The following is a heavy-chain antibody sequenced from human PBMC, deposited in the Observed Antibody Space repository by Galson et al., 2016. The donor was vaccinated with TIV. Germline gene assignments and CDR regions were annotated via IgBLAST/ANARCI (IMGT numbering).Heavy chain of an antibody. Sequence: VKVSCKVSGYIFTERFIHWVRQAPGERPELVGRVDPDNGETLYAEKFQGRVTMAADTSGDTAFMELSNLRSEDTAFFYCTTGGGSSGSYYFDFWGLGTLVTVSS. D-gene: IGHD5-12*01. V-gene: IGHV1-69-2*01. J-gene: IGHJ4*02. CDR1: GYIFTERF. CDR2: VDPDNGET. CDR3: TTGGGSSGSYYFDF.